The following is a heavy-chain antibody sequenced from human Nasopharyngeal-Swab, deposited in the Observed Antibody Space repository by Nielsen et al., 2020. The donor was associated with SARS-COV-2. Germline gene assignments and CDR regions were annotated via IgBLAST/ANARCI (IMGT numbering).Heavy chain of an antibody. CDR2: ISSSGSTI. CDR1: GFTFSDYY. J-gene: IGHJ6*03. D-gene: IGHD6-6*01. CDR3: ARHSSSVAYYYYYMDV. Sequence: GGSLRLSCAASGFTFSDYYMSWIRQAPGKGLEWVSYISSSGSTIYYADSVKGRFTISRDNAKNSLYLQMNSLRAEDTAVYFCARHSSSVAYYYYYMDVWGEGTTVTVSS. V-gene: IGHV3-11*04.